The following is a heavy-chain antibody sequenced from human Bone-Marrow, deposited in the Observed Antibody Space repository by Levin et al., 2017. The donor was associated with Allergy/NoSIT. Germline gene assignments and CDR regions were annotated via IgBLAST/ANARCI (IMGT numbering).Heavy chain of an antibody. J-gene: IGHJ5*02. V-gene: IGHV3-21*01. CDR3: ARIGGSFDFWSAENWFDP. CDR1: GFIFNNYA. CDR2: ISSSSTDI. D-gene: IGHD3-3*01. Sequence: GGSLRLSCAASGFIFNNYAMNWVRQAPGMGLEWVSSISSSSTDIFYADSVKGRFTISRDNANNSLYLQMTSLRVDDTGVYFCARIGGSFDFWSAENWFDPWGQGTLVTVSS.